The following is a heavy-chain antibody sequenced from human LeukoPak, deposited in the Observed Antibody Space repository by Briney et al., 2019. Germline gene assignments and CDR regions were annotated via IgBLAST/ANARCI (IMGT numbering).Heavy chain of an antibody. D-gene: IGHD6-19*01. CDR2: ISGSSSYI. Sequence: GGSLRLSCEASGFTFSSYAIRWVRQAPGKGLEWVSSISGSSSYINYADSVKGRFTISRDNAQNSLFLQLNSLRAEDTAVYYCARDPYSSGWYKDAFDIWGQGTMVTVSS. CDR1: GFTFSSYA. CDR3: ARDPYSSGWYKDAFDI. V-gene: IGHV3-21*01. J-gene: IGHJ3*02.